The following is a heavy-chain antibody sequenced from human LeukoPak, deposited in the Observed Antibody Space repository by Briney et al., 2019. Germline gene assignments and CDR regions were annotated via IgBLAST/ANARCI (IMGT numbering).Heavy chain of an antibody. CDR1: GYTFTGYY. V-gene: IGHV1-2*02. J-gene: IGHJ4*02. CDR3: ARVPYYYDSSGYYPTTTLDY. CDR2: INPNSGGT. D-gene: IGHD3-22*01. Sequence: ASVKVSCKASGYTFTGYYMHWVRQAPGQGLEWMGWINPNSGGTNYAQKFQGRVTMTRDTSISTAYMELGRLRSDDTAVYYCARVPYYYDSSGYYPTTTLDYWGQGTLVTVSS.